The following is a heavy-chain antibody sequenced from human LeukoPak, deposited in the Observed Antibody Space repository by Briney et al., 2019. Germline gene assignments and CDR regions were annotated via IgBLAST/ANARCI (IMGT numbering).Heavy chain of an antibody. CDR2: IIPIFGTA. D-gene: IGHD6-19*01. CDR1: GGTFSSYA. J-gene: IGHJ1*01. V-gene: IGHV1-69*01. Sequence: SVKVSCKASGGTFSSYAISWVRQAPGQGLEWMGGIIPIFGTANYAQKFQGRVTITADESTSTAYMELSSLRSEDTAVYYCARSYSSGWNPLDEYFQHWGQGTLVTVSS. CDR3: ARSYSSGWNPLDEYFQH.